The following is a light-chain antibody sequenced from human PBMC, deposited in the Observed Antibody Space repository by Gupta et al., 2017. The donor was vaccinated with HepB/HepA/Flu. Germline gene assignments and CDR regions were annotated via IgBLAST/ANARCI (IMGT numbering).Light chain of an antibody. V-gene: IGLV1-44*01. CDR3: AAWDDSLKGV. CDR2: SNN. CDR1: SSNIGSNT. J-gene: IGLJ2*01. Sequence: QSVLTQPPSASGTPGQRVTISCSGSSSNIGSNTVNWYQQLPGTAPKLLIYSNNQRPSGVPDRFYGSKSGTSASLAISGLQSEDEADYYCAAWDDSLKGVFGGGTKLTVL.